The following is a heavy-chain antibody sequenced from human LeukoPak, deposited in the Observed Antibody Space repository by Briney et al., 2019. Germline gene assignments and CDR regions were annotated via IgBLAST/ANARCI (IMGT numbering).Heavy chain of an antibody. CDR3: AKTLGYYDFWSGLDY. V-gene: IGHV3-23*01. D-gene: IGHD3-3*01. Sequence: GGSLRLSCAASGFTFSSYAMSWVRQAPGKGLEWVSAISGSGGSTYYADSVKGRFTISRDNSKNTLYLQMNSLRAEDTAVYYCAKTLGYYDFWSGLDYWGQGTLVTVSS. J-gene: IGHJ4*02. CDR1: GFTFSSYA. CDR2: ISGSGGST.